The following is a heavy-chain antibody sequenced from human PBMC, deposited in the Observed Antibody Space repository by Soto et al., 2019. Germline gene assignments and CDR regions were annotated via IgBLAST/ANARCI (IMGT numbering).Heavy chain of an antibody. CDR3: ARDQEYSSSYYYYYGRDV. D-gene: IGHD6-6*01. V-gene: IGHV1-3*01. CDR1: GYTFTSYA. CDR2: INAGNGNT. Sequence: ASVKVSCKASGYTFTSYAMHWVRQAPGQRLEWMGWINAGNGNTKYSQKFQGRVTITRDTSASTAYMELSSLRSEDTAVYYRARDQEYSSSYYYYYGRDVWGQGTTVTVSS. J-gene: IGHJ6*02.